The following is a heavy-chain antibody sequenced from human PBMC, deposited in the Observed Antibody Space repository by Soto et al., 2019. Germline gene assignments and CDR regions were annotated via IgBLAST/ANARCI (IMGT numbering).Heavy chain of an antibody. CDR2: ISAYNGNT. Sequence: QVQLVQSGAEVKKPGASVKVSCKASGYTFTSYGISWVRQAPGQGLEWMGWISAYNGNTNYAQKLQGRVTMTTDTSTSTAYMELRSLRSDDTAAYYCARILDYYGSGSHPDYWGQGTLVTVSS. V-gene: IGHV1-18*01. J-gene: IGHJ4*02. D-gene: IGHD3-10*01. CDR1: GYTFTSYG. CDR3: ARILDYYGSGSHPDY.